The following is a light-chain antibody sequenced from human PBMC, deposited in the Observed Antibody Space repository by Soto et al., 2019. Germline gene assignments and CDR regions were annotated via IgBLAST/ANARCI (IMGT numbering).Light chain of an antibody. V-gene: IGKV3-20*01. J-gene: IGKJ5*01. Sequence: TQSPSTLSAFVGDRVTITCRASQSVTSHLAWYQQRPGQAPRLLIYAVSTRATGIPDRFSGSGSGTDFTLTISRLEPEDFAVYYCQQYGSSPPITFGQGTRLEI. CDR1: QSVTSH. CDR3: QQYGSSPPIT. CDR2: AVS.